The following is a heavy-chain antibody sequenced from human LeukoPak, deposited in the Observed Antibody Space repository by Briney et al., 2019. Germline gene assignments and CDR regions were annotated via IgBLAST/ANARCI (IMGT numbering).Heavy chain of an antibody. CDR3: ARDRVTIWSGYQNFVY. CDR1: GYTFTSYG. CDR2: VSPYNGNT. V-gene: IGHV1-18*01. D-gene: IGHD3-3*01. Sequence: ASVTVPCKASGYTFTSYGINWVRQAPGQGLECMGWVSPYNGNTNYAQKLQGRVTMTTDTSTSTAYMELRSLRSDDTAVYYCARDRVTIWSGYQNFVYGGQGTLVTVSS. J-gene: IGHJ4*02.